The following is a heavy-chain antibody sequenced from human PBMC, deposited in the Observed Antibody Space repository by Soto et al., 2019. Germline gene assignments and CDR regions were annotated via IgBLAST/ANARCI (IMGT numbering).Heavy chain of an antibody. Sequence: QVQLVQSGAEVKKPGASVKVSCKASGYTFTRSGISWVRQAPGQGLEWMGGISTYNGDTNYAQTFKGRVTMTTDTSTSTVHMEVRSLRSDDTAVYYCAREGVAPYYYYGMDVWGQGTPVTVSS. V-gene: IGHV1-18*01. J-gene: IGHJ6*02. CDR1: GYTFTRSG. CDR2: ISTYNGDT. CDR3: AREGVAPYYYYGMDV. D-gene: IGHD5-12*01.